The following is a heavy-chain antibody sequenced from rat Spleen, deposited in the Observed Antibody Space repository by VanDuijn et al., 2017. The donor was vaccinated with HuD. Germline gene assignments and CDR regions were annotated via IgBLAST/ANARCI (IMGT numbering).Heavy chain of an antibody. CDR2: ISTGGGNT. J-gene: IGHJ1*01. CDR3: ARQLEVLQWARYFDF. D-gene: IGHD1-1*01. V-gene: IGHV5-25*01. Sequence: EVQLVESGGDLVQPGRSMELSCAASGFTISNHYMAWVRQAPTKGLEWVATISTGGGNTYYRDSVKGRFTVSRDNAKSTLYLQMDSLRSEDTATYYCARQLEVLQWARYFDFWGPGTMVTVSS. CDR1: GFTISNHY.